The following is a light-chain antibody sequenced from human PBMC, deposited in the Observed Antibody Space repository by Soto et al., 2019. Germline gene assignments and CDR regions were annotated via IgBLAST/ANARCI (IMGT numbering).Light chain of an antibody. CDR3: QHYNNWPAWT. CDR2: DAS. Sequence: EIVMTQSPATLSVSPGERATLSCRASQSVSSNLAWYQQKPGQAPRLLIYDASNRATGIPARFSGSGSGTDFTLTISSLEPEDFAVYYCQHYNNWPAWTFGQGTRLEIK. CDR1: QSVSSN. J-gene: IGKJ5*01. V-gene: IGKV3D-15*01.